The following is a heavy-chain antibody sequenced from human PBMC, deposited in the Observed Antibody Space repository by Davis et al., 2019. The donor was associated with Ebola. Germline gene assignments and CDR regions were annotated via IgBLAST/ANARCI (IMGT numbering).Heavy chain of an antibody. V-gene: IGHV1-24*01. D-gene: IGHD1-20*01. Sequence: ASVKVSCKVSGYTLTELSMHWVRQAPGKGLEWMGGFDPEHGETIYAQRFQGRVTMTEDTATDTAYMELSSLRSEGTAVYYCATETGISGIMPTGYYGMDVWGTGTTVTVSS. J-gene: IGHJ6*04. CDR1: GYTLTELS. CDR3: ATETGISGIMPTGYYGMDV. CDR2: FDPEHGET.